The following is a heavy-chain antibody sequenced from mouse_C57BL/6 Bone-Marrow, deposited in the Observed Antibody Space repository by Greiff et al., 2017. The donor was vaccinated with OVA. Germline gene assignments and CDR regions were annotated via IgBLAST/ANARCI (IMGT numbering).Heavy chain of an antibody. CDR2: IDPENGDT. Sequence: EVKLMESGAELVRPGASVKLSCTASGFNIKDDYMHWVKQRPEQGLEWIGWIDPENGDTEYASKFQGKATITADTSSNTAYLQLSSLTSEDTAVYYCTTSHNYAMDYWGQGTSVTVSS. J-gene: IGHJ4*01. V-gene: IGHV14-4*01. CDR3: TTSHNYAMDY. CDR1: GFNIKDDY.